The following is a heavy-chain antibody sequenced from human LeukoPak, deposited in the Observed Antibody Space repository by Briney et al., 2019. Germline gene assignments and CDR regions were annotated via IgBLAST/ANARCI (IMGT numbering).Heavy chain of an antibody. Sequence: PGGSLRLSCAASGFSFNTYSMDWVRQAPGKGLEWVSAISGSGGSTYYADSVKGRFTISRDNSKNTLYLQMNSLRAEDTAVYYCAKDRLEWLLSSDYWGQGTLVTVSS. D-gene: IGHD3-3*01. J-gene: IGHJ4*02. CDR2: ISGSGGST. CDR1: GFSFNTYS. V-gene: IGHV3-23*01. CDR3: AKDRLEWLLSSDY.